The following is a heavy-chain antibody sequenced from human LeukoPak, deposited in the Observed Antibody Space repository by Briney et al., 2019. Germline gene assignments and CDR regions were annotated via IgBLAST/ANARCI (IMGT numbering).Heavy chain of an antibody. CDR3: ARVTGGGNDY. D-gene: IGHD2-15*01. J-gene: IGHJ4*02. Sequence: SETLSLTCTVSGGSISSYYWSWIRQPPGKGLEWIGEINHSGSTNYNPSLKSRVTISVDASKNQFSLKLSSVTAADTAVYYCARVTGGGNDYWGQGTLVTVSS. CDR2: INHSGST. V-gene: IGHV4-34*01. CDR1: GGSISSYY.